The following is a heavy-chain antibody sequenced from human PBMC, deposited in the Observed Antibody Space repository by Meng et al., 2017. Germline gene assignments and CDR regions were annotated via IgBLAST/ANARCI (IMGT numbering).Heavy chain of an antibody. J-gene: IGHJ4*02. V-gene: IGHV3-74*01. CDR1: GFTFNNYW. CDR2: ISGDGSIT. CDR3: LDEAPRSDY. Sequence: EGLVVESGGGLVQPGGSLRLSCAASGFTFNNYWMHWVRQVPGKGLVWVSRISGDGSITNYADSVKGRFTISRDNAKNTLHLQMNSLRPEDTAVYYCLDEAPRSDYWGQGSLVTVSS. D-gene: IGHD1-1*01.